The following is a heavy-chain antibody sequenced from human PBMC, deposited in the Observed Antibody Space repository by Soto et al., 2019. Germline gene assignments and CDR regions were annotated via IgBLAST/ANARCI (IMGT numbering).Heavy chain of an antibody. CDR3: ARKRIVGANSYYYYYGMDV. Sequence: PSETLSLTCAVYGGSFSGYYWSWIRQPPGKGLEWIGEINHSGSTNYNPSLKSRVTISVDTSKNQFSLKLSSVTAADTAVYYCARKRIVGANSYYYYYGMDVWGQGTTVTVSS. J-gene: IGHJ6*02. V-gene: IGHV4-34*01. D-gene: IGHD1-26*01. CDR2: INHSGST. CDR1: GGSFSGYY.